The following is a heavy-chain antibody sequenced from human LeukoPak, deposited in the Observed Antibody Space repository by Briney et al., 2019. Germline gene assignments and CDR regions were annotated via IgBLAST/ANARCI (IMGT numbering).Heavy chain of an antibody. J-gene: IGHJ3*01. D-gene: IGHD3-10*01. CDR3: TRDISTVLLWFGEPHAFDL. Sequence: ASVKVSCEASGYIFTGYAMHWVRQAPGQSLEWMGWINAGTGDTGYSQKFQGRVTITRDTSATTVYMYLGSLKSEDTAMYYCTRDISTVLLWFGEPHAFDLWGQGTMVTVSS. V-gene: IGHV1-3*01. CDR1: GYIFTGYA. CDR2: INAGTGDT.